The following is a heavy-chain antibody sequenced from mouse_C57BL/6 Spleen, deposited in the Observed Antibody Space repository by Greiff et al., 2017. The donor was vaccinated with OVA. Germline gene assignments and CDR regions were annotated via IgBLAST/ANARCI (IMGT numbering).Heavy chain of an antibody. CDR1: GYTFTDHT. Sequence: VKLMESDAELVKPGASVKISCKVSGYTFTDHTIHWMKQRPEQGLEWIGYIYPRDGSTKYNEKFKGKATLTADKSSSTAYMQLNSLASEDSAVYFCARPYDGYPLYWYFDVWGTGTTVTVSS. CDR3: ARPYDGYPLYWYFDV. V-gene: IGHV1-78*01. J-gene: IGHJ1*03. CDR2: IYPRDGST. D-gene: IGHD2-3*01.